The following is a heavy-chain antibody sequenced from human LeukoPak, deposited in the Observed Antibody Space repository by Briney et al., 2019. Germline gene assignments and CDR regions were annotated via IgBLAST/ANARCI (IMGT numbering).Heavy chain of an antibody. CDR2: INHSGST. CDR1: GGSFSGYY. V-gene: IGHV4-34*01. Sequence: PSETLSLTCAVYGGSFSGYYWSWIRQPPGKGLEWIGEINHSGSTNYNPSLKSRVAISVDTSKNQFSLKLSSVTAADTAVYYCARHERYCGGDCPPGTDYWGQGTLVTVSS. J-gene: IGHJ4*02. CDR3: ARHERYCGGDCPPGTDY. D-gene: IGHD2-21*01.